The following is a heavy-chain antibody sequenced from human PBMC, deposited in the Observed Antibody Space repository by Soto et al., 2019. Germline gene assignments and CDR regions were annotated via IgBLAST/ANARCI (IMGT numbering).Heavy chain of an antibody. CDR2: IIPIFGTA. D-gene: IGHD3-16*02. V-gene: IGHV1-69*01. CDR1: GGTFSSYA. J-gene: IGHJ6*02. Sequence: QVQLVQSGAEVQKPGSSVKVSCKASGGTFSSYAISWVRQAPGQGLEWLGGIIPIFGTANYAQKFQGRVTITADESTSTAYMELSSLRSEDTAVYYCARDRMDLSFYYYYGMDVWGQGTTVTVSS. CDR3: ARDRMDLSFYYYYGMDV.